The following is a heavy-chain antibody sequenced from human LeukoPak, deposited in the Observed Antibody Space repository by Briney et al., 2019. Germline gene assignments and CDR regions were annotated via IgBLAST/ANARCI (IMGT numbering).Heavy chain of an antibody. CDR1: GFNFEDYT. V-gene: IGHV3-43*01. Sequence: GESLRLSCAASGFNFEDYTMHWVRQVPGKGLDWVSLITWDGLRTWYADSVQGRFTISRDNSKNSLYLQMNSLRAEDTAVYYCARYFVEMATIGYFDYWGQGTLVTVSS. J-gene: IGHJ4*02. CDR3: ARYFVEMATIGYFDY. CDR2: ITWDGLRT. D-gene: IGHD5-24*01.